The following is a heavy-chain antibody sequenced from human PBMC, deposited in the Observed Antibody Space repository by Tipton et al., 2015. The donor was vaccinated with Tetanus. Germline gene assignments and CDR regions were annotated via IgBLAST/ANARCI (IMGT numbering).Heavy chain of an antibody. CDR2: IYSYNGNT. CDR1: GGSISSGTFY. J-gene: IGHJ5*02. D-gene: IGHD2-21*02. CDR3: VRTADNWFDP. V-gene: IGHV4-39*01. Sequence: TLSLTCTVSGGSISSGTFYWDWIRQTPGKGLEWIGNIYSYNGNTLQNPSLQSRVTISLDKSKNQFSLKLRSVTAADTGIYFCVRTADNWFDPWGQGTLVTVSS.